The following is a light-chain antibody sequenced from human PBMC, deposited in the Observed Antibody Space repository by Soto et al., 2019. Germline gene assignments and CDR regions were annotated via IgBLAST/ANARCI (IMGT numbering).Light chain of an antibody. CDR3: CSYAGSHTWV. Sequence: QSAPTQPRSVSGSPRQSVTISCTGTSSDVDSYNRVSWYQQPPGTAPKLMIYEVTNRPSGVPDRFSGSKSGNTASLTISGLQAEDEADYYCCSYAGSHTWVFGTGTKLTVL. CDR2: EVT. V-gene: IGLV2-18*02. J-gene: IGLJ1*01. CDR1: SSDVDSYNR.